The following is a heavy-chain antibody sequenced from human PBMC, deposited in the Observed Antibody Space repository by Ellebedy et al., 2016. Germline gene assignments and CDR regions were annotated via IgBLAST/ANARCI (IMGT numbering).Heavy chain of an antibody. J-gene: IGHJ6*03. CDR1: GGSISSYY. CDR2: IYYSGST. D-gene: IGHD6-13*01. CDR3: ARNVAAARYYYYMDV. V-gene: IGHV4-59*01. Sequence: SETLSLTXTVSGGSISSYYWSWIRQPPGKGLEWIGYIYYSGSTNYNPSLKSRVTISVDTSKNQFSLKLSSVTAADTAVYYCARNVAAARYYYYMDVWGKGTTVTVSS.